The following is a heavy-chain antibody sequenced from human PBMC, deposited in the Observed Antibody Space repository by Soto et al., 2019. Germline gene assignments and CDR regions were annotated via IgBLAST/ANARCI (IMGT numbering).Heavy chain of an antibody. CDR3: AKSVRIRYYYYYYGMDV. D-gene: IGHD3-10*01. CDR1: GFTFDDYA. Sequence: EVQLVESGGGLVQPGRSLRLSCAASGFTFDDYAMHWVRQAPGKGLEWVSGISWNSGSIGYADSVKGRFIISRDNAKNSLYLQMNSLRAEDTALYYCAKSVRIRYYYYYYGMDVWGQGTTVTVSS. CDR2: ISWNSGSI. J-gene: IGHJ6*02. V-gene: IGHV3-9*01.